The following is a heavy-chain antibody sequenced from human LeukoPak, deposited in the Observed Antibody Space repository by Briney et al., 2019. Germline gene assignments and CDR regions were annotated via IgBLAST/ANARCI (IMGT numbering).Heavy chain of an antibody. CDR1: GDSVSRSDSY. V-gene: IGHV4-39*01. J-gene: IGHJ1*01. Sequence: PSEPLSLTCSVSGDSVSRSDSYWDWIRQPPGKGLEWIGTIYYSGRTYYSPSLKSRVTMSVDPSNNQFSLNLRSVTAADTAVYYCARRRYYDGSGYLEWGQGTLLSVSS. CDR2: IYYSGRT. D-gene: IGHD3-22*01. CDR3: ARRRYYDGSGYLE.